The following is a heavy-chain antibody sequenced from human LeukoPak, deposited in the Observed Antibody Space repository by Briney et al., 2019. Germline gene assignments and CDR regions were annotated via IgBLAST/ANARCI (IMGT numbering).Heavy chain of an antibody. Sequence: GALRLSCAASGFTVSSNYMSWVRQAPGKGLEWVSVIYSGGSTYYADSVKGRFTISRDNSKNTLYLQMNSLRAEDTAVYYCARAIVGAMEPYYFDYWGQGTLVTVSS. CDR2: IYSGGST. V-gene: IGHV3-66*01. CDR1: GFTVSSNY. J-gene: IGHJ4*02. D-gene: IGHD1-26*01. CDR3: ARAIVGAMEPYYFDY.